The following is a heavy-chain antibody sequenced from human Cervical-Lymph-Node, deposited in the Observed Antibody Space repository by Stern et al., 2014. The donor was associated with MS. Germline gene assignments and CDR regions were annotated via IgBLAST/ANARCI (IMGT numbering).Heavy chain of an antibody. CDR3: AHSDGSSWTSEYFQH. CDR2: IYWDDDK. D-gene: IGHD6-13*01. J-gene: IGHJ1*01. CDR1: GFSLSTSGVG. V-gene: IGHV2-5*02. Sequence: QVTLRESGPTLVKPTQTLTLTCTFSGFSLSTSGVGVGWIRQPPGKALEWLALIYWDDDKRYSPSLKSRLTITKDTSKNQVVLIMTNMDPVDTATYYCAHSDGSSWTSEYFQHWGQGTLVTVSS.